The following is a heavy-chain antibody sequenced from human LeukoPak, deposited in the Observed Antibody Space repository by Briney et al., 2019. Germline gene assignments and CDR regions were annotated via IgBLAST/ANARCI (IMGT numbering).Heavy chain of an antibody. V-gene: IGHV4-59*11. CDR3: ASRPADTTWYGVFDY. D-gene: IGHD3-10*01. CDR1: GGSINSHY. CDR2: IFNTANT. Sequence: SETLSLTCSVSGGSINSHYWSWIRQPPGKRLEWIGYIFNTANTTYNPSLPSRVPMSVDTSRAQFFLRLSPVTAADTAIYYCASRPADTTWYGVFDYWSQGTLVTVSS. J-gene: IGHJ4*02.